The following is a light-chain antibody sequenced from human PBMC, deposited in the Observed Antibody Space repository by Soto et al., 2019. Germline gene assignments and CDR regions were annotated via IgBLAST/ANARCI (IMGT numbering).Light chain of an antibody. CDR2: AAS. V-gene: IGKV1-9*01. Sequence: DIQLTQSPSFLSASVGVRVTSTCRASQGISSYLAWYQQKPGKAPKLLIYAASTLQSGVPSRFSGSGSGTEFTLTISSLQPEEFATYYCQQLNSYPLFTFGPGTKVDIK. CDR1: QGISSY. CDR3: QQLNSYPLFT. J-gene: IGKJ3*01.